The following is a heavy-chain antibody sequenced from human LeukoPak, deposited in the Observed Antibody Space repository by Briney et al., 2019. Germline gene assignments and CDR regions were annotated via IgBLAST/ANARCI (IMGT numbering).Heavy chain of an antibody. V-gene: IGHV3-23*01. J-gene: IGHJ4*02. D-gene: IGHD3-3*01. CDR3: TKDPNPLYDFWSGYK. CDR2: IGGRDDRT. CDR1: GFTITGHT. Sequence: GGSLRLSCAASGFTITGHTTTWVRQAPGKGLEWVSIIGGRDDRTYYADSVKGRFTISRDNSKNLLYLQMNSLRAEDTAVYYCTKDPNPLYDFWSGYKWGPGTLVTVSS.